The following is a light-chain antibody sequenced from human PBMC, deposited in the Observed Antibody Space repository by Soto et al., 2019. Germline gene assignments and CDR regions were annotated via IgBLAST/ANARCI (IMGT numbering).Light chain of an antibody. CDR3: SSYAGSNTFV. J-gene: IGLJ1*01. Sequence: QSALTQPPSASGSPGQSVTISFTGTSSDVGGYNYVSWYQHHPGKAPKLMIYEVSKRPSGVTDRFSGSKSGNTASLTVSGLQAEDEADYYCSSYAGSNTFVFGPGTQVTVL. CDR1: SSDVGGYNY. CDR2: EVS. V-gene: IGLV2-8*01.